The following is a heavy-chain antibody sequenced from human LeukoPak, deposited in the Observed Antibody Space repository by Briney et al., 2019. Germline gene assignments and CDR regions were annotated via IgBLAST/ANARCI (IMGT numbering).Heavy chain of an antibody. Sequence: GGSLRLSCAASGFTFSSYGMSWVRQAPGKGLEWVSAISGSGGSTYYADSVKGRFTISRDNSKNTLYLQMNSLRAEDTAVYYCAKAPLGAQYYFDYWGQGTLVTVSS. J-gene: IGHJ4*02. D-gene: IGHD1-26*01. CDR3: AKAPLGAQYYFDY. CDR1: GFTFSSYG. CDR2: ISGSGGST. V-gene: IGHV3-23*01.